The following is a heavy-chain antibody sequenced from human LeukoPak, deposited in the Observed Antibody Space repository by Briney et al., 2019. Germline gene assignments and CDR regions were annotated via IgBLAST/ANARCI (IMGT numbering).Heavy chain of an antibody. J-gene: IGHJ3*02. CDR3: ARAYSSGWYKVFGALDI. CDR2: ISSSSYI. D-gene: IGHD6-19*01. Sequence: KSGGSLRLSCAASGFTFSSYSMNWVRQAPGKGLEWVSSISSSSYIYYADSVKGRFTISRDNAKNSLYLQMNSLRAEDTAVYYCARAYSSGWYKVFGALDIWGQGTMVTVSS. V-gene: IGHV3-21*01. CDR1: GFTFSSYS.